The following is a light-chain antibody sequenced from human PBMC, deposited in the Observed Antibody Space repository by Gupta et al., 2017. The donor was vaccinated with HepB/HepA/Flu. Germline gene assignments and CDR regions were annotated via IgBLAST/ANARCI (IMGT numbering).Light chain of an antibody. CDR1: QSVSSTY. V-gene: IGKV3-20*01. Sequence: EIVLTQSPGTLSLSPGERVTLSCRASQSVSSTYLAWYQQKPGQAPRLLIHAASSRATGIPDRFSGSGSGTEFTLTISSLEPEDFGMYYCQQECSSPRTFGQGTKVEIK. J-gene: IGKJ1*01. CDR3: QQECSSPRT. CDR2: AAS.